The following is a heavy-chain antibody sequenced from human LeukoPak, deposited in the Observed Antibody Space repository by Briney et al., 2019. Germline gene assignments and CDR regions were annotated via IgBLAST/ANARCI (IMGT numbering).Heavy chain of an antibody. CDR2: IHTSGST. J-gene: IGHJ4*02. D-gene: IGHD2-8*02. V-gene: IGHV4-4*07. CDR1: GGSISSYY. CDR3: ARDSGFYGWGKLDY. Sequence: PSETLSLTCTVSGGSISSYYWSWIRQPAGKGLEWIGRIHTSGSTNYNPSLKSRVTMSVDTSKNQFSLKLSSVTAADTAVYYCARDSGFYGWGKLDYWGQGTLVTVSS.